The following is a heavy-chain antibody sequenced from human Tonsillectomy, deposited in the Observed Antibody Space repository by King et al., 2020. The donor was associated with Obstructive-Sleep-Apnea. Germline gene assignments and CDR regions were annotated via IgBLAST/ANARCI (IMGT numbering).Heavy chain of an antibody. Sequence: VQLVESGGDLVRPGGSLRLSCAASGFTFSDYYMSWIRQAPGKGLEWLSYISSRRSHTNYADSVKGRFTISRDNAKNSLYLQMNSLRAEDTAVYYCARDYYGSGSYGWFDPWGQGTLVTVSS. CDR3: ARDYYGSGSYGWFDP. CDR1: GFTFSDYY. J-gene: IGHJ5*02. CDR2: ISSRRSHT. D-gene: IGHD3-10*01. V-gene: IGHV3-11*06.